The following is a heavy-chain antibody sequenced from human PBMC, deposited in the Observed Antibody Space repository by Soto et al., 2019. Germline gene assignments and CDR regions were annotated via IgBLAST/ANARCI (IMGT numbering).Heavy chain of an antibody. Sequence: QVQLVQSGAEVKKHGASVKVSCKASGYSFTSYDIHWVRQAPGQGLEWMGWMNPNSGNTGYAQKFRGRVTMTRSTSISTAYMELSSLTADDTAIYYCARLHPGDFWGQGTLVTVSS. V-gene: IGHV1-8*01. CDR2: MNPNSGNT. CDR3: ARLHPGDF. D-gene: IGHD4-4*01. J-gene: IGHJ4*02. CDR1: GYSFTSYD.